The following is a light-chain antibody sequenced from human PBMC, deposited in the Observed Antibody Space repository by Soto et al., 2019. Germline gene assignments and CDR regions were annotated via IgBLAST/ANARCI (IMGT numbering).Light chain of an antibody. CDR1: QSVSNN. CDR2: GAS. Sequence: EIVLTQSPGTLSLSPGERATLSCMASQSVSNNYLAWYQQKPGQAPRLLIYGASNRATGIPDRFSGSGSGTEFTLSISSLQSEDFAVYYCQQYNNWPITFGQGTRLEIK. J-gene: IGKJ5*01. V-gene: IGKV3D-15*01. CDR3: QQYNNWPIT.